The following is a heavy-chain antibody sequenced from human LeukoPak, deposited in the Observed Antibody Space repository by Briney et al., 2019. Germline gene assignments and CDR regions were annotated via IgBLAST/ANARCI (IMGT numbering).Heavy chain of an antibody. CDR2: ISSSSYI. CDR1: GFTFSSYS. CDR3: ATYSSLNRREFQY. J-gene: IGHJ1*01. D-gene: IGHD3-22*01. V-gene: IGHV3-21*01. Sequence: GGSLRLSCAASGFTFSSYSMNWVRQAPGKGLEWVSSISSSSYIYYADSVMGRFTISRDNAKNSLYLQMNSLRAEDTAVYYCATYSSLNRREFQYWGQGTLLTVSS.